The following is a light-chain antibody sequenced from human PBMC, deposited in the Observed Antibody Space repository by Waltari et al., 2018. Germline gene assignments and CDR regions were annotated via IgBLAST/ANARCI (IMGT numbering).Light chain of an antibody. Sequence: DIQMTQSHSTLSASVGDRVTITCLASQTINNWLAWYQQKPGKAPKLLIYHASTLESGVPSSFSGSGSGTEFTLTVSSLQPDDFATYYCQQYKSYPYTFGQGTKLEIK. CDR2: HAS. V-gene: IGKV1-5*03. CDR3: QQYKSYPYT. CDR1: QTINNW. J-gene: IGKJ2*01.